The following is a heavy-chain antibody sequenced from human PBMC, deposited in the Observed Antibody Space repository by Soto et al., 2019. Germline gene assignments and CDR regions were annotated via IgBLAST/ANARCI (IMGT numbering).Heavy chain of an antibody. J-gene: IGHJ4*02. CDR2: INPDSGAT. CDR3: ARGDYGTGGYPFPYFDY. Sequence: HEHLVQSGAEVKRPGASLKVSCKASGYSFTGYYIHWVRQAPGQGLEWMGWINPDSGATNYAQNFQGRVTLTSDTSISTASMDLTRLTSDDTAVYYCARGDYGTGGYPFPYFDYWGQGNLVIVSS. CDR1: GYSFTGYY. V-gene: IGHV1-2*02. D-gene: IGHD2-8*02.